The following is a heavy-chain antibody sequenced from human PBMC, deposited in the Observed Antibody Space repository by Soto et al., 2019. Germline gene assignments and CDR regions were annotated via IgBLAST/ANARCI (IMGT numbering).Heavy chain of an antibody. CDR2: VSGSGSGDNT. CDR1: GFTFSGYA. D-gene: IGHD5-18*01. Sequence: GSLRLSCVASGFTFSGYAMSWVRQAPGKGLEWVSTVSGSGSGDNTYYADSVKGRFTISRDNSKNTLNLQMNSLRAEDTAVYYCAKDLLYSYGPFDFWGQGTLVTVSS. V-gene: IGHV3-23*01. CDR3: AKDLLYSYGPFDF. J-gene: IGHJ4*02.